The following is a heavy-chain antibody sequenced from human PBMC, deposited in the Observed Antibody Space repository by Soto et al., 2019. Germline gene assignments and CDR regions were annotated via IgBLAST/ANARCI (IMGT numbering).Heavy chain of an antibody. D-gene: IGHD1-1*01. V-gene: IGHV1-69*04. CDR3: ARDLGTRKPFDY. CDR1: GGTFSSYT. J-gene: IGHJ4*02. CDR2: IIPILGIA. Sequence: SVKVSCKASGGTFSSYTISWVRQAPGQGLEWMGRIIPILGIANYAQKFQGRVTITADKSTSAAYMELSSLRSEDTAVYYCARDLGTRKPFDYWGQGTLVTVSS.